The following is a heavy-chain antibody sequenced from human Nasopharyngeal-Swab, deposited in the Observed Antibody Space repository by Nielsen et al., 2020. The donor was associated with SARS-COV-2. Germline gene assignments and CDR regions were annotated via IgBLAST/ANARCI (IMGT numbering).Heavy chain of an antibody. CDR1: GFPFSSYA. D-gene: IGHD2-2*01. CDR3: ARDLGGGYCTTTNCPGS. CDR2: ISGSGGST. J-gene: IGHJ1*01. Sequence: LKISCAASGFPFSSYAMSWVRQAPGKGLEWVSAISGSGGSTYYADSVKGRFSISRDSSTNTLYLQMNNVRAEDTAVYYCARDLGGGYCTTTNCPGSWGQGTLVTVSS. V-gene: IGHV3-23*01.